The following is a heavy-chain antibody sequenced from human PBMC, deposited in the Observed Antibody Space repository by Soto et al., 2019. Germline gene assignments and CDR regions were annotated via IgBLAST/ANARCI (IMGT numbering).Heavy chain of an antibody. Sequence: VRLVQSGAEVKKPGSSVRVSCRAPGDIFTRYSFSWVRQAPGQGLEWMGGVIPVFGTSNYGRKFQGRVTITADRAANTAFLDMIGLRYDDTAVYYCAGAPAGDYYYYYKFDIWGQGTAVTVSS. J-gene: IGHJ6*02. CDR1: GDIFTRYS. V-gene: IGHV1-69*06. CDR2: VIPVFGTS. CDR3: AGAPAGDYYYYYKFDI. D-gene: IGHD2-21*02.